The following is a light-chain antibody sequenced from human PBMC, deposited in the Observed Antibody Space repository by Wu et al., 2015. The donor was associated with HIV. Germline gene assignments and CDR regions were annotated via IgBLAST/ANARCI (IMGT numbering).Light chain of an antibody. J-gene: IGKJ4*01. CDR1: QNIKRN. Sequence: EVVLTQSPATLSLSPGERASLSCRASQNIKRNLAWYQQKPGQAPRLLIYNAFDRATGIPARFSATGSETDFTLTISSLQPEDFAVYFCQQRANWPLVTFGGGTKVDLK. V-gene: IGKV3-11*01. CDR3: QQRANWPLVT. CDR2: NAF.